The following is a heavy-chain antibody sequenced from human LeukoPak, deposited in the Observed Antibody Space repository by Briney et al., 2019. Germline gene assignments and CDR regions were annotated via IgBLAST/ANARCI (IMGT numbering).Heavy chain of an antibody. CDR2: ISSSGSTI. CDR3: ARDKYPSIAVGAVDYYYGMDV. D-gene: IGHD6-19*01. Sequence: GGSLRLSCAASGFTFSDYYMSWIRQAPGKGLEWVSYISSSGSTIYYADSVKGRFTISRDNAKNSLYLQMNSLRAEDTAVYYCARDKYPSIAVGAVDYYYGMDVWGQGTTVTVSS. V-gene: IGHV3-11*01. CDR1: GFTFSDYY. J-gene: IGHJ6*02.